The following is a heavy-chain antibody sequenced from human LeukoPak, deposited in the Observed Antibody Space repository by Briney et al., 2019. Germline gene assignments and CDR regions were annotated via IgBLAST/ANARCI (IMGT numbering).Heavy chain of an antibody. Sequence: GGSLRLSCAASGFTFSSYAMSWVRQAPGKGLEWVSAISGSGGSTYYADSVKGRFTISRDNSKNTLYLQMNSLRAEDTAVYYCAKAGSGYSYGMIDCWGQGTLVTVSS. V-gene: IGHV3-23*01. D-gene: IGHD5-18*01. CDR3: AKAGSGYSYGMIDC. CDR1: GFTFSSYA. J-gene: IGHJ4*02. CDR2: ISGSGGST.